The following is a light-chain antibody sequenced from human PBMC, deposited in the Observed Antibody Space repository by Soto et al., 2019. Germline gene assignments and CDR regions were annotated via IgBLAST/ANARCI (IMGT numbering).Light chain of an antibody. CDR1: SGHSSYA. Sequence: QSVLTQSPSASASLGASVKLTCTLSSGHSSYAIAWHQQQPEKGPRYLMKLNSDGSHSKGDGIPDRFSGSSSGAERYLTISRLQSEDEADNYCQTWGTGIWVFGGGTKLTVL. CDR3: QTWGTGIWV. J-gene: IGLJ3*02. CDR2: LNSDGSH. V-gene: IGLV4-69*01.